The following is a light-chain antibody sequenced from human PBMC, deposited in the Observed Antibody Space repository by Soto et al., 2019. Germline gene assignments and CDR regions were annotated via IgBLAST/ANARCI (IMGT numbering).Light chain of an antibody. CDR2: GAS. CDR3: QQYNNWPLT. V-gene: IGKV3-15*01. J-gene: IGKJ4*01. Sequence: EIVMTQSPATLSVSPGEIATLSCRASQGIKDYLAWFQQKPGQAPRLLIYGASTRATAIPARFSGSGSGTEFTLTISSLQSEDFAVYYCQQYNNWPLTFGGGTKVDIK. CDR1: QGIKDY.